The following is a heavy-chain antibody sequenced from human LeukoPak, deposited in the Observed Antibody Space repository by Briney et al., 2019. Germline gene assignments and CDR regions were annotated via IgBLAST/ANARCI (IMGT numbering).Heavy chain of an antibody. CDR3: ARSLSDAFDI. CDR1: GFTFSSYG. V-gene: IGHV3-33*01. Sequence: PGRSLRLSCAASGFTFSSYGMHWVRQAPGKGLEWAAVIWYDGSNKYYADSVKGRFTISRDNSKNTLYLQMNSLRAEDTAVYYCARSLSDAFDIWGQGTMVTVSS. J-gene: IGHJ3*02. CDR2: IWYDGSNK.